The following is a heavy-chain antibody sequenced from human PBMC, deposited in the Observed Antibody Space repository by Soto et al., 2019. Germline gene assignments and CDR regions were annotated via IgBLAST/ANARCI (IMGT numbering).Heavy chain of an antibody. D-gene: IGHD1-26*01. V-gene: IGHV1-18*01. CDR1: VYPLSTFG. CDR3: ARDDASRSRARALDI. CDR2: ISGSNGDT. Sequence: SVKASSRSPVYPLSTFGVTLVRQAPGQGPEWMGWISGSNGDTNYAHKFHGRVTLTTDRSTSTAYMDLLRLRFDDTAVYYCARDDASRSRARALDIWGRGTVVTVSS. J-gene: IGHJ3*02.